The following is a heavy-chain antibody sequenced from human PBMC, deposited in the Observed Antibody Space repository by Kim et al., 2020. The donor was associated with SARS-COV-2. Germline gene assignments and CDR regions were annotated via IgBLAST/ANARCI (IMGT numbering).Heavy chain of an antibody. D-gene: IGHD5-12*01. V-gene: IGHV3-7*03. CDR3: VRDGYSGHDLAFDI. CDR2: IKEDGSEK. Sequence: GGSLRLSCEASGSTFSSYWMSWVRQAPGKGLEWVANIKEDGSEKYYVDSVKGRLTISRDNAKNSLYLQMDSLRAGDTAVYYCVRDGYSGHDLAFDIWGPGTMGTVSS. J-gene: IGHJ3*02. CDR1: GSTFSSYW.